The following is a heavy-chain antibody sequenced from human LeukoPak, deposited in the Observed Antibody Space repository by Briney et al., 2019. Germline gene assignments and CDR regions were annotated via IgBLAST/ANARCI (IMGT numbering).Heavy chain of an antibody. CDR1: GFTFSSYS. Sequence: PGGSLRLSCAASGFTFSSYSMNWVRQAPGKGLEWVSSISSSSSYIYYADSVKGRFTISRDNAKNSLYLQMNSLRAEDTAVYYCARGQKVGDYGGNSGGLRAWYFDLWGRGTLVTVSS. CDR2: ISSSSSYI. D-gene: IGHD4-23*01. CDR3: ARGQKVGDYGGNSGGLRAWYFDL. J-gene: IGHJ2*01. V-gene: IGHV3-21*01.